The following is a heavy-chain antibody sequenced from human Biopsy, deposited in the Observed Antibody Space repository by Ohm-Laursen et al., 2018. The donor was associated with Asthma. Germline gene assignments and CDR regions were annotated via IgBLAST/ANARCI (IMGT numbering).Heavy chain of an antibody. CDR1: GYTFVNYA. CDR2: INAGNGNT. V-gene: IGHV1-3*01. Sequence: ASVKASCKASGYTFVNYAIHWVRQDPGQRIESMGWINAGNGNTKYSQKFQGRVTISRDTSASTAYMDLSSLRSEDTAVYYCARTYYDFLTVQVNDAFAMWGQGTMVTVSS. D-gene: IGHD3-9*01. CDR3: ARTYYDFLTVQVNDAFAM. J-gene: IGHJ3*02.